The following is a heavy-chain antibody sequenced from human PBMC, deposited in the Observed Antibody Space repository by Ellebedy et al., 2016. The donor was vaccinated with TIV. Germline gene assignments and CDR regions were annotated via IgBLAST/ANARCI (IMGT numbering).Heavy chain of an antibody. D-gene: IGHD3-22*01. V-gene: IGHV3-11*01. CDR3: ARTYYYDSSGFNWFDP. Sequence: GESLKISCAASGFTFSDYYMSWIRQAPGTGLEWVSYISSSGSTIYYADSVKGRFTISRDNAKNSLYLQMNSLRAEDTAVYYCARTYYYDSSGFNWFDPWGQGTLVTVSS. J-gene: IGHJ5*02. CDR2: ISSSGSTI. CDR1: GFTFSDYY.